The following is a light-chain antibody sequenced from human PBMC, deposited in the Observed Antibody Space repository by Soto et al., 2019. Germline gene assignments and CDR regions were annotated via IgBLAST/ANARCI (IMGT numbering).Light chain of an antibody. J-gene: IGLJ2*01. CDR1: SSDVGSYNV. Sequence: QSVLTQPASVSGSPGQSITISCTGTSSDVGSYNVVSWYQQYPGKAPKLMIYEGTKRPSGVSNRFTGSKSGNTASLTISGLQAEDEADYYCCSYAGRSTLVVFGGGTKLTV. CDR2: EGT. CDR3: CSYAGRSTLVV. V-gene: IGLV2-23*01.